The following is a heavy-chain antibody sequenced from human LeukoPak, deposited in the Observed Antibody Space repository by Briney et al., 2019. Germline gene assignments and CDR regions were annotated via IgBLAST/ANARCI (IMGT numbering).Heavy chain of an antibody. Sequence: SVKVSCKASGGTFSNYAISRVRQAPGQGLEWMGGIIPIFGTAHYAQKFQDRVTITADESTSTAYMELSSLRSEDTAVYYCARGNSRASWAAFDIWGQGTMVTVSS. CDR2: IIPIFGTA. CDR3: ARGNSRASWAAFDI. D-gene: IGHD6-13*01. CDR1: GGTFSNYA. J-gene: IGHJ3*02. V-gene: IGHV1-69*13.